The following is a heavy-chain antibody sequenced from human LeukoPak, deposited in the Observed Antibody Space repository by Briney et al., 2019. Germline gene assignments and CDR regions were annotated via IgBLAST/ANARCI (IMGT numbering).Heavy chain of an antibody. D-gene: IGHD3-22*01. V-gene: IGHV4-31*03. Sequence: SETLSLTCTVSGGSISSGGYYWSWIRQHPGKGLEWIGYIYYSGSTYYNPSLKSRVTISVDTSKNQFSLKLSSVTAADTAVYYCAKAGSYYDTLYDDWGQGTLVTVSS. CDR1: GGSISSGGYY. CDR3: AKAGSYYDTLYDD. CDR2: IYYSGST. J-gene: IGHJ4*02.